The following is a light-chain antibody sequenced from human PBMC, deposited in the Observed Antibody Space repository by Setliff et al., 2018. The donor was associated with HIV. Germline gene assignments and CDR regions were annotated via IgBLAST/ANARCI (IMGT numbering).Light chain of an antibody. CDR2: DVN. J-gene: IGLJ2*01. CDR3: SSFTSSSTLI. CDR1: FRDIGGYDY. V-gene: IGLV2-14*03. Sequence: LSQPASVSWSLGQSITISCSGTFRDIGGYDYVYWYQQHPGKVPRLLISDVNSRPSGVSSRFSGSKSGNTASLTISGLQAEDEADYYCSSFTSSSTLIFGGGTKVTVL.